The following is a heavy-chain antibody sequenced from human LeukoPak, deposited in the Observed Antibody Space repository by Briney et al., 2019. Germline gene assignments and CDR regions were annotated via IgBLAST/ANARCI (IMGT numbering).Heavy chain of an antibody. V-gene: IGHV1-18*01. J-gene: IGHJ3*02. D-gene: IGHD3-22*01. CDR2: ISAYNGNT. Sequence: ASVKVSCKASGYTFTSYGISWVRQAPGQGLEWMGWISAYNGNTNYAQKLQGRVTMTTDTSTSTAYTELRSLRSDDTAVYYCARGGAYYYDSSGTGSDAFDIWGQGTMVTVSS. CDR1: GYTFTSYG. CDR3: ARGGAYYYDSSGTGSDAFDI.